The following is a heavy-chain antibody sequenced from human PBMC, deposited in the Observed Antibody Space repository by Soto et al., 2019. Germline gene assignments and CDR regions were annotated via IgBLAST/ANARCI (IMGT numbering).Heavy chain of an antibody. J-gene: IGHJ6*02. CDR1: GGSISGYY. D-gene: IGHD2-2*02. Sequence: SETLSLTCSVSGGSISGYYWTWIRQPPGKGLEWIGYIYYSGSTNYNPSLKSRVTISVDTSKNQFSLKLSSVTAADTAVYYCARVQGGSTSCYKNNCYYYGMDVWGQGTTVTVSS. CDR3: ARVQGGSTSCYKNNCYYYGMDV. CDR2: IYYSGST. V-gene: IGHV4-59*01.